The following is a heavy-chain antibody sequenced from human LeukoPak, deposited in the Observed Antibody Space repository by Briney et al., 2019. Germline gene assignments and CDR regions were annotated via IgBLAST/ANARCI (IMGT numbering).Heavy chain of an antibody. D-gene: IGHD2-8*02. J-gene: IGHJ4*02. CDR2: MYHSGNS. CDR1: GYSVSSAYY. Sequence: KPSETLSLTCTVSGYSVSSAYYWGWIRQPPGKGLEWIGTMYHSGNSYYNPSLQSRLTISVDTSKNQFSLKLISVTAADTAVYYCARFATGGLYYFDYWGQGTLVTVSS. CDR3: ARFATGGLYYFDY. V-gene: IGHV4-38-2*02.